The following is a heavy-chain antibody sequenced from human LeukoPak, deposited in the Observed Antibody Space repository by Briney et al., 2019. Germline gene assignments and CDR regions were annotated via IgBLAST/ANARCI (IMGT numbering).Heavy chain of an antibody. D-gene: IGHD3-10*02. CDR3: AELGITMIGGV. V-gene: IGHV3-7*01. CDR2: INQDGSEK. J-gene: IGHJ6*04. CDR1: GFTFTNYC. Sequence: GGSLRLSCAASGFTFTNYCMSWVRQAPGKGLEWVANINQDGSEKYYVDSVKGRFTISRDNAKNSLYLQMNSLRAEDTAVYYCAELGITMIGGVWGKGTTVTISS.